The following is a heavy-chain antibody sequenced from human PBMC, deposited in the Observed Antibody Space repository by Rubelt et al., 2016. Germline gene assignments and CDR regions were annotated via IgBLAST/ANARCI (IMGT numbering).Heavy chain of an antibody. J-gene: IGHJ5*02. CDR3: ARRATMVRGVMGLNWFDP. V-gene: IGHV4-39*01. CDR2: IYYSGST. Sequence: QLQLQESGPGLVKPSETLSLTCTVSGGSISSSSYYWGWIRQPPGKGLEWIGSIYYSGSTYYNPSLKIRGTIAVETSKNQFSLKLSSVTAADTAVYYCARRATMVRGVMGLNWFDPWGQGTLVTVSS. D-gene: IGHD3-10*01. CDR1: GGSISSSSYY.